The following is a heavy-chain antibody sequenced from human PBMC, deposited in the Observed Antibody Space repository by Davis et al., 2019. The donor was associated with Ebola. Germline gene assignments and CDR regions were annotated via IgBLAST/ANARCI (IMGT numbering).Heavy chain of an antibody. J-gene: IGHJ5*02. D-gene: IGHD3-3*01. CDR1: GGSISSHY. CDR2: IYYSGST. V-gene: IGHV4-59*08. Sequence: PSETLSLTCTVSGGSISSHYWSWIRQPPGKGLEWIGYIYYSGSTNYNPSLKSRVTISVDTSKNQFSLKLSSVTAADTAVYYCARRGGVLEIFGVVIMGSWFDPWGQGTLVTVSS. CDR3: ARRGGVLEIFGVVIMGSWFDP.